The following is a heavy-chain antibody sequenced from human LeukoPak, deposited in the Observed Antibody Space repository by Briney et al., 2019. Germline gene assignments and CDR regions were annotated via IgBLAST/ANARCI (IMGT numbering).Heavy chain of an antibody. CDR2: INPNSGVT. CDR1: GYTFTGYY. CDR3: ARDPASEWFDP. V-gene: IGHV1-2*02. J-gene: IGHJ5*02. Sequence: ASVKVSCKASGYTFTGYYIHWVRQAPGQGLERMGWINPNSGVTNYAQKFQDRVTMTRDTSISTAYMELGRLRSDDTAVYYCARDPASEWFDPWGQGTLVTVSS.